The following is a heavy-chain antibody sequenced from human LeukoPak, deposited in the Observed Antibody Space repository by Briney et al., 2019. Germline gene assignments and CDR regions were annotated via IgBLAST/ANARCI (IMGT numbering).Heavy chain of an antibody. CDR3: ARSYYYGSGSYSNWFDP. V-gene: IGHV1-69*13. CDR2: IIPIFGTA. CDR1: GGTFSSYA. J-gene: IGHJ5*02. Sequence: SVKVSCKASGGTFSSYAISWVRQAPGQGLEWMGGIIPIFGTANYAQKFQGRVTITADESTSTAYMEPSSLRSEDPAVFYCARSYYYGSGSYSNWFDPWGQGTLVPVSS. D-gene: IGHD3-10*01.